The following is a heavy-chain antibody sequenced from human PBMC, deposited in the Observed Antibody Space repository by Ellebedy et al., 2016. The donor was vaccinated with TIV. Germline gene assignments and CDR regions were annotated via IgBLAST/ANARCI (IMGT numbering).Heavy chain of an antibody. CDR1: GGSISSSSYY. D-gene: IGHD2-21*01. J-gene: IGHJ4*02. Sequence: MPSETLSLTCTVSGGSISSSSYYWGWIRQPPGKGLEWIGSIYYSGSTYYNPSLKSRVTISVDTSKNQFSLKLSSVTAADTAVYYCARPLRVSDPYYFDYWGQGTLVTVSS. V-gene: IGHV4-39*01. CDR2: IYYSGST. CDR3: ARPLRVSDPYYFDY.